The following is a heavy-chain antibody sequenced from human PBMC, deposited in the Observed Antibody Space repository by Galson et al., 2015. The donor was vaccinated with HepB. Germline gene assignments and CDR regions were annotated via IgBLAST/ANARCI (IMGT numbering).Heavy chain of an antibody. J-gene: IGHJ1*01. CDR2: ISYDGSNK. CDR1: GFTFSSYA. V-gene: IGHV3-30*04. D-gene: IGHD3-22*01. CDR3: AKDKHYYDSSGYYLAEYFQH. Sequence: SLRLSCAASGFTFSSYAMHWVRQAPGKGLEWVAVISYDGSNKYYADSVKGRFTISRDNSKNTLYLQMNSLRAEDTAVYYCAKDKHYYDSSGYYLAEYFQHWGQGTLVTVSS.